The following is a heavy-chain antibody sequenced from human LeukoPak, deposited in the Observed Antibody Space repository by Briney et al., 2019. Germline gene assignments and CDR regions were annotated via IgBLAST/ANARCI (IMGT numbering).Heavy chain of an antibody. CDR1: GFTFSSYA. V-gene: IGHV3-23*01. J-gene: IGHJ4*02. D-gene: IGHD3-10*01. Sequence: GGSLRLSCAASGFTFSSYAMSWVRQAPGKGLEWVSAISGSGGSTYYAVSVKGRFTISRDNSKNTLYLQMNSLRAEDTAVYYCAKSRDLWFGSFDYWGQGTLVTVSS. CDR2: ISGSGGST. CDR3: AKSRDLWFGSFDY.